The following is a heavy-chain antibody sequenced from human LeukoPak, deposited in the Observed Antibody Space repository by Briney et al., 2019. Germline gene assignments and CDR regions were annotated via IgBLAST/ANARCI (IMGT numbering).Heavy chain of an antibody. Sequence: SETQSLTCTVSGGSISSYYWSWIRQPPGKGLEWIGYIYYSGSTNYNPSLKSRVTISVDTSKNQFSLKLSSVTAADTAVYYCARSDSGSYFFDYWGQGTLVTVSS. D-gene: IGHD1-26*01. CDR1: GGSISSYY. CDR2: IYYSGST. CDR3: ARSDSGSYFFDY. J-gene: IGHJ4*02. V-gene: IGHV4-59*01.